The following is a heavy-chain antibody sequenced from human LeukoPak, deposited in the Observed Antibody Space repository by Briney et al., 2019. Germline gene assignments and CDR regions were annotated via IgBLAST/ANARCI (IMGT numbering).Heavy chain of an antibody. V-gene: IGHV2-5*01. CDR1: GGSVSSGSYY. J-gene: IGHJ4*02. Sequence: TLSLTCTVSGGSVSSGSYYWSWIRQPPGKALEWLALIYWNDDKHYSPSLKSRLTITKDTSKNQVVLTMTNMDPVDTATYYCAHRRSSSWYDYFDYWGQGTLVPVSS. CDR3: AHRRSSSWYDYFDY. D-gene: IGHD6-13*01. CDR2: IYWNDDK.